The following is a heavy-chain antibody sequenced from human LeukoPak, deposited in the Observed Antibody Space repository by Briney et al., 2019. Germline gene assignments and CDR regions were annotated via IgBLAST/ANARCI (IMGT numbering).Heavy chain of an antibody. CDR1: GGTFISYA. Sequence: SVKVSCKAPGGTFISYAISWVRQAPGQGLEWMGRIIPIFGIANYAQKFQGRVTITADKSTGTAYMELSSLRSEDTAVYYCARTVTTASGLVSSVNWFDPWGQGTLVTVSS. D-gene: IGHD4-17*01. CDR2: IIPIFGIA. J-gene: IGHJ5*02. CDR3: ARTVTTASGLVSSVNWFDP. V-gene: IGHV1-69*04.